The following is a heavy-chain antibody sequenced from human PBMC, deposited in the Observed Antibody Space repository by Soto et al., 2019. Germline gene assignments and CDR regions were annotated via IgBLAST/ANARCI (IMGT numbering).Heavy chain of an antibody. V-gene: IGHV3-23*01. Sequence: EVQLLESGGGLVQPGGSLRLSCTASGFTFSTYGMSWVRQAPGKGLEWVSNLSGDGTTTYYIDSVKGRFTISRDNSRNTLSLQMNSLRTEDTAIYYCAKDISFDTSAYNYWGQGILVAVSS. J-gene: IGHJ4*02. CDR1: GFTFSTYG. CDR3: AKDISFDTSAYNY. D-gene: IGHD3-22*01. CDR2: LSGDGTTT.